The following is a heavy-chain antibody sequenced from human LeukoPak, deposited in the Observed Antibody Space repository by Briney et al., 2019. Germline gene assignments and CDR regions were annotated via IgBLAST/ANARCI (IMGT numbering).Heavy chain of an antibody. CDR1: GGSISSSGYY. V-gene: IGHV4-39*07. CDR2: IYYSGST. J-gene: IGHJ4*02. D-gene: IGHD1-26*01. Sequence: SETLSLTCTVSGGSISSSGYYWGWIRQPPGKGLEWIGSIYYSGSTYYNPSLKSRVTISVDTSKNQFSLKLSSVTAADTAVYYCARAEVWLFRVGATTFDYSGQGTLVTVSS. CDR3: ARAEVWLFRVGATTFDY.